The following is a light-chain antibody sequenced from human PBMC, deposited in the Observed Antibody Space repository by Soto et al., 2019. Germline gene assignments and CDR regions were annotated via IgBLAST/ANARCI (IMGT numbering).Light chain of an antibody. CDR1: QSVSTN. V-gene: IGKV3-15*01. CDR2: GAS. J-gene: IGKJ4*01. Sequence: EPVMTQSPATLSVSPGERATLSCRASQSVSTNLAWYKQKRGQTPRLLIYGASSRATDIPDRFSGSGSGTESTLTISILQSEDFAVYYCQQYNKWPLTFGGGTKVDIK. CDR3: QQYNKWPLT.